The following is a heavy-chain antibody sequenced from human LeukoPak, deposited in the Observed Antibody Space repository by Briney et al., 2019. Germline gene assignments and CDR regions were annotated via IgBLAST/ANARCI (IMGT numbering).Heavy chain of an antibody. CDR1: GGTFSSYA. CDR2: ITPIFGTA. V-gene: IGHV1-69*13. D-gene: IGHD3-10*01. Sequence: GASVKVSCKASGGTFSSYAISWVRQAPGQGLEWMGGITPIFGTANYAQKFQGRVTITADESTSTAYMELSSLRSEDTAVYYCARSMVRGVIYSPLVDYWGQGTLVTVSS. CDR3: ARSMVRGVIYSPLVDY. J-gene: IGHJ4*02.